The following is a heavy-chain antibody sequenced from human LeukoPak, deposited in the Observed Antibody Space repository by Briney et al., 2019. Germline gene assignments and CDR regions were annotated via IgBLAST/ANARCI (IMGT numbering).Heavy chain of an antibody. Sequence: GGSLRLSCAASGFTFSSYWMSWVRQAPGKGLEWVANIKEDGSEKNYVDSVKGRFTISRDNAKNSLYLQMNSLRAEDTAVYYCAREGTGSYMDVWGKGTTVTVSS. V-gene: IGHV3-7*01. CDR1: GFTFSSYW. CDR2: IKEDGSEK. J-gene: IGHJ6*03. D-gene: IGHD1/OR15-1a*01. CDR3: AREGTGSYMDV.